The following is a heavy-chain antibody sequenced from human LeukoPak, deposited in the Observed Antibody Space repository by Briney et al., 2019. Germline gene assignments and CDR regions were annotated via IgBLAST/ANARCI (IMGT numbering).Heavy chain of an antibody. CDR2: IYSGGST. Sequence: GGSLRLSCAASGFTVSSNYMSWVRQAPGKGLEWVSVIYSGGSTYYADSVKGRFTISRDNSKNTLYLQMNSLRAEDMAVYYCARMKYSSRANWFDPWGQGTLVTVSS. CDR1: GFTVSSNY. D-gene: IGHD6-13*01. V-gene: IGHV3-66*01. J-gene: IGHJ5*02. CDR3: ARMKYSSRANWFDP.